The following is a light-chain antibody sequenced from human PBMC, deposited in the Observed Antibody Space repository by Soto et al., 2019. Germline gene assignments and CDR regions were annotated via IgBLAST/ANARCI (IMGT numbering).Light chain of an antibody. J-gene: IGKJ5*01. CDR3: QQYDTSPPT. CDR2: RTF. Sequence: EIVMTQSPATLSVSPGERATLSCRASQSVSSNLAWYQQKPGQAPRLLIYRTFARAPGIPDRFSGGGSGTDFTLTISRLEREDFAVYYCQQYDTSPPTFGQGTRLEI. CDR1: QSVSSN. V-gene: IGKV3D-15*01.